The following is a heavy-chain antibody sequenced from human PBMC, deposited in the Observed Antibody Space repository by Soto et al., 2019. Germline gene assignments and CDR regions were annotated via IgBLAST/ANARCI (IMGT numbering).Heavy chain of an antibody. D-gene: IGHD2-2*01. CDR3: ARHDCISSSCYYYYYYGMDV. Sequence: QVQLVQSGAEVKKPGSSVKVSCKASGVEGTFSSYAISGVRQAPGQGLEWMGGFIPIFGTANYEQKFQGRVTITADESTSTAYMELSSLRSEDTAVYYCARHDCISSSCYYYYYYGMDVWGQGTTVTVSS. CDR2: FIPIFGTA. J-gene: IGHJ6*02. CDR1: GVEGTFSSYA. V-gene: IGHV1-69*12.